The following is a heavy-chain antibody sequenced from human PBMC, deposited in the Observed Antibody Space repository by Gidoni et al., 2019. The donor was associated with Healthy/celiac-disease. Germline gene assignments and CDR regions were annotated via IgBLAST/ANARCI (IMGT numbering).Heavy chain of an antibody. Sequence: EVQLLESGGGLVQPGGSLRLSCAASGFTFSSYAMRLVRQAPGKGLEWVSAISGSGGSTYYADSVKGRFTISRDNSKNTLYLQMNSLRAEDTAVYYCAKDSRLRFLEWLSSTPDYYYYMDVWGKGTTVTVSS. CDR1: GFTFSSYA. CDR3: AKDSRLRFLEWLSSTPDYYYYMDV. V-gene: IGHV3-23*01. CDR2: ISGSGGST. D-gene: IGHD3-3*01. J-gene: IGHJ6*03.